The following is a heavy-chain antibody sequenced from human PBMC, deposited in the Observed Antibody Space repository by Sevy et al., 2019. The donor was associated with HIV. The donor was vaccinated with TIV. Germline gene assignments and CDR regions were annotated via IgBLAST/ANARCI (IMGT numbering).Heavy chain of an antibody. V-gene: IGHV3-49*04. CDR3: TRWKAAQSIFDY. Sequence: GGSLRLSCTASGFTFGDYCMSWVRQAPGKGLEWVAFLKSDVYGGTVDHAASVRGRFVISRDDSNTMAYLQMNDLKTEDTGVYYCTRWKAAQSIFDYWGQGALVTVSS. J-gene: IGHJ4*02. CDR2: LKSDVYGGTV. CDR1: GFTFGDYC. D-gene: IGHD6-13*01.